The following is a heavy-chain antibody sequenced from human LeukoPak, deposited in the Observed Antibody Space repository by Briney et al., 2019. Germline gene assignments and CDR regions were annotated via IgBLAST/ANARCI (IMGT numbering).Heavy chain of an antibody. J-gene: IGHJ4*02. CDR1: GFTFSTSW. CDR3: ARGGQGNWPTPFDY. V-gene: IGHV3-74*03. CDR2: IDSDGSRI. D-gene: IGHD1-1*01. Sequence: GGSLRLSCEGSGFTFSTSWMHWVRQAPGKGLVWVSRIDSDGSRITYADSVKGRFTISRDNAKNTVYLQMNSLRAEDTAVYYCARGGQGNWPTPFDYWGQGTLVTVSS.